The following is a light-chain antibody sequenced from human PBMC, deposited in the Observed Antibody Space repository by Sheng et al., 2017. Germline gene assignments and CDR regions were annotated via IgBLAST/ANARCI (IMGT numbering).Light chain of an antibody. V-gene: IGKV3-20*01. Sequence: EIVMTQSPATLSLSPGERATLSCRASQSVPSSYLAWYQQKPGQALRLLIHGASNRATGIPDRFSGSESGTDFTLTISRLEPEDFAVYYCQQYASSPLTFGGGTKVEI. J-gene: IGKJ4*01. CDR3: QQYASSPLT. CDR2: GAS. CDR1: QSVPSSY.